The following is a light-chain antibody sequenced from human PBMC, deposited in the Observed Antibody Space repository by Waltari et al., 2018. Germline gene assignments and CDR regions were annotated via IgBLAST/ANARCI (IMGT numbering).Light chain of an antibody. CDR1: GSNVGRNY. J-gene: IGLJ3*02. V-gene: IGLV1-47*01. CDR2: RND. Sequence: QSVVTQPPSASETPGQRVTISCSGSGSNVGRNYVTWYQQVPGTAPKVVIYRNDRRPSGVPDRFSGAKSGTPASLAISGLRSEDEADYYCAVWDDSVSGWVFGGGTKLTVL. CDR3: AVWDDSVSGWV.